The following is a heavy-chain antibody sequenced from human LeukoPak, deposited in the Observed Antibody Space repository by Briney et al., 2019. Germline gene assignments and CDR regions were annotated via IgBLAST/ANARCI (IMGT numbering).Heavy chain of an antibody. V-gene: IGHV3-48*02. D-gene: IGHD5-24*01. Sequence: GGSLRLSCAAFGFTFSNYAMSWVRQAPGKGLEWVSFSSGSSHTIYYADSVKGRFTISRDNAKNSLYLQMNSLRDEDTAVYYCARPRDGYNHGAFDIWGQGTMVTVSS. CDR1: GFTFSNYA. CDR3: ARPRDGYNHGAFDI. J-gene: IGHJ3*02. CDR2: SSGSSHTI.